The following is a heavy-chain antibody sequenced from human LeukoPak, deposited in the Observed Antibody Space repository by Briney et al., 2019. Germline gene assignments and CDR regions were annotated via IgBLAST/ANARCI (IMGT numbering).Heavy chain of an antibody. CDR2: IYSGGST. CDR3: ARDSIAVVGTDY. CDR1: GFTVSSNY. J-gene: IGHJ4*02. Sequence: SGGSLRLSCAASGFTVSSNYMTWVRQAPGKGREGVSVIYSGGSTYYADSVKGRFTIPRDNSRNTLYLQMNSLRGEDTAVYYCARDSIAVVGTDYWGQGTLVTVSS. D-gene: IGHD6-19*01. V-gene: IGHV3-66*01.